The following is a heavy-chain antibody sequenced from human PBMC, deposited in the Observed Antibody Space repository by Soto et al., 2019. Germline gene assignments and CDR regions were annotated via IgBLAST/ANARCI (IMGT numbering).Heavy chain of an antibody. CDR1: GFTISSNA. D-gene: IGHD1-1*01. J-gene: IGHJ4*02. Sequence: GGSLRLSCAASGFTISSNAMYWVRQAPGKGLEWVSAISDRGDTTHYAESVKGRFTISRDTSKNTLYLQLNTLRADDTAVYYCAKDKPGTTSFDYWGQGTLVTV. CDR2: ISDRGDTT. CDR3: AKDKPGTTSFDY. V-gene: IGHV3-23*01.